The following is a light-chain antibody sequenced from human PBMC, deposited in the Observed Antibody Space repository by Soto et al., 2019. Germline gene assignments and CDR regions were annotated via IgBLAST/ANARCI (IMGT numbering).Light chain of an antibody. CDR2: GVT. Sequence: QSALTQPTSVSGSPGQSITISCTGNHNDIGTYDYVSWYQQHPGRAPRLLIHGVTTRPSGISGRFSASKSGLTASLTISGHQPEDEADYYCSSFTSNRIYVFGPGTKLTVL. V-gene: IGLV2-14*03. CDR1: HNDIGTYDY. J-gene: IGLJ1*01. CDR3: SSFTSNRIYV.